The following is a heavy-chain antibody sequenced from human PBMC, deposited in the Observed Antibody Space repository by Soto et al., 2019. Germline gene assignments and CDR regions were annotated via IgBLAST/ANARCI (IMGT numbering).Heavy chain of an antibody. V-gene: IGHV4-59*01. CDR2: VHESGST. J-gene: IGHJ4*02. Sequence: ASETLSLTCTVSGDAISNYYWSWIRQTPGRGLEWIGCVHESGSTDYNPSLKGRVTISLHTSKGQFSLSLRSATAADTATYYCARGTRALITSFFAYWGQGIPVTVSS. CDR1: GDAISNYY. D-gene: IGHD1-20*01. CDR3: ARGTRALITSFFAY.